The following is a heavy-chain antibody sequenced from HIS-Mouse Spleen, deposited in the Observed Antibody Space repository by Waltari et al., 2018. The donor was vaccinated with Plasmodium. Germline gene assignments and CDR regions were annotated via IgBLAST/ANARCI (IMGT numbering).Heavy chain of an antibody. CDR3: ARDPKQLGSAFDI. D-gene: IGHD7-27*01. Sequence: QVQLVQSGAEVKKPGASVKVSCKDSGYTLTGYFMHWVRQAPGQGLEWMGWINPNSGGTNYAQRFQGRVTMTRDTSISTAYMELSRLRSDDTAVYYCARDPKQLGSAFDIWGQGTMVTVSS. CDR1: GYTLTGYF. CDR2: INPNSGGT. V-gene: IGHV1-2*02. J-gene: IGHJ3*02.